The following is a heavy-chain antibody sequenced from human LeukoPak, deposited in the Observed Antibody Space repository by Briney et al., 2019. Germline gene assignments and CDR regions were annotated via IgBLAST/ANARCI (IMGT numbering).Heavy chain of an antibody. Sequence: PGGSLRLSCAASGFTFSSYWMTWVRQAPGKGLEWVVNIKQDGSEKYYVDSGKGRFTISRDNAKNSLYLQMNSLRAEDTAVYYCAREKGRGVISPYYDYWGQGTLVTVSS. D-gene: IGHD3-10*01. CDR1: GFTFSSYW. CDR3: AREKGRGVISPYYDY. CDR2: IKQDGSEK. V-gene: IGHV3-7*01. J-gene: IGHJ4*02.